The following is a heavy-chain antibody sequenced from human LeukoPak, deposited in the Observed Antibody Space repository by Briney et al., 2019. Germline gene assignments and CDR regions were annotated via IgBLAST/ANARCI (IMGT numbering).Heavy chain of an antibody. CDR3: ARDLTGGIVVVPAAINAFDI. CDR2: INPNSGGT. J-gene: IGHJ3*02. V-gene: IGHV1-2*02. CDR1: AYTFTGYY. D-gene: IGHD2-2*02. Sequence: ASVKVSCKASAYTFTGYYMHWVRQAPGQGLEWMGWINPNSGGTNYAQKFQGRVTMTRDTSISTAYMELRSLRSDDTAVYYCARDLTGGIVVVPAAINAFDIWGQGTMVTVSS.